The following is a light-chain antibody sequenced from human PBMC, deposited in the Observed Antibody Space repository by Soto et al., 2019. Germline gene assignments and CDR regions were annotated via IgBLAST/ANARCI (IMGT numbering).Light chain of an antibody. CDR3: ETWDSNTHTV. Sequence: QLVLTQSSSASASLGSSVKLTCTLSSGHSSYIIAWHQQQPGKAPRYLMKLEGSGSYNKGSGVPDRFSGSSSGADRYLPISNLQFEDEDDYYCETWDSNTHTVFGGGTQLTVL. CDR2: LEGSGSY. CDR1: SGHSSYI. V-gene: IGLV4-60*02. J-gene: IGLJ3*02.